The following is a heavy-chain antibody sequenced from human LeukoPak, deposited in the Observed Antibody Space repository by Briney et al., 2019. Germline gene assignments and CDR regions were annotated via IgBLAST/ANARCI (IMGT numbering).Heavy chain of an antibody. CDR1: GGSISSYY. Sequence: SETLSLTCTVSGGSISSYYWSWLRQPPGKGLEWIGYIYYSGSTNYNPSLKSRVTISVDTSKNQFSLKLSSVTAADTAVYYCASTYGSGSYSTPVFDYWGQGTLVTVSS. CDR3: ASTYGSGSYSTPVFDY. J-gene: IGHJ4*02. D-gene: IGHD3-10*01. V-gene: IGHV4-59*08. CDR2: IYYSGST.